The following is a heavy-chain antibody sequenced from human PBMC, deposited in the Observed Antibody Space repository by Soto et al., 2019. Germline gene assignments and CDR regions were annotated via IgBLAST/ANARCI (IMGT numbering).Heavy chain of an antibody. D-gene: IGHD6-19*01. J-gene: IGHJ4*02. Sequence: SQTLSLTCAISGASVSSNTAAWNCIRSSPSRGLEWLGRTYYRSNWRHDYAVSVKSRITVNPDTSKNHFSLQLNSVTPDDTAVYYCARGAAGSGFDSWGQGTMVTVSS. CDR3: ARGAAGSGFDS. V-gene: IGHV6-1*01. CDR2: TYYRSNWRH. CDR1: GASVSSNTAA.